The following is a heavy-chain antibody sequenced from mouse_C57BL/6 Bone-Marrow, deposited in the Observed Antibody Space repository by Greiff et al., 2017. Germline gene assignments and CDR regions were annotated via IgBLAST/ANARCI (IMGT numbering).Heavy chain of an antibody. V-gene: IGHV5-6*02. Sequence: DVKLVESGGDLVKPGGSLKLSCAASGFTFSSYGMSWVRQTPDKRLEWVATISSGGSYTYYPDSVKGRFTISRDNAKNTLYLQMSSLKSEDTAMYYCARQGNYYGSVDYWGQGTTLTVSS. CDR2: ISSGGSYT. D-gene: IGHD1-1*01. CDR3: ARQGNYYGSVDY. J-gene: IGHJ2*01. CDR1: GFTFSSYG.